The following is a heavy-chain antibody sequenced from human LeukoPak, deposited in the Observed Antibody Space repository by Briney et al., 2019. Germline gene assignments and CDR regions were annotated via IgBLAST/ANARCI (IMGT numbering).Heavy chain of an antibody. Sequence: GGSLRLSCAASGFTFSSYAMSWVRQAPGKGLEWVSAISGSGGSTYYADSVKGRFTISRDNSKNTLYLQMNSLRAEGTAVYYCAKVDAVSSWGAYWGQGTLVTVSS. D-gene: IGHD6-13*01. J-gene: IGHJ4*02. V-gene: IGHV3-23*01. CDR2: ISGSGGST. CDR3: AKVDAVSSWGAY. CDR1: GFTFSSYA.